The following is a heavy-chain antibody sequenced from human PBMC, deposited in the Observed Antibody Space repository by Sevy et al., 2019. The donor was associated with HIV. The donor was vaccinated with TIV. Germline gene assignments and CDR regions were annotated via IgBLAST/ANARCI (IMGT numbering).Heavy chain of an antibody. J-gene: IGHJ4*02. CDR2: INPNSGGT. D-gene: IGHD6-19*01. CDR3: ARVDGASGWYEFDY. V-gene: IGHV1-2*04. CDR1: GYTFTSYY. Sequence: ASVKVACKASGYTFTSYYMHWGRQAPGQGLEWMGWINPNSGGTNYAQIFQGWVTMTRDTSISTAYMELSRLRSDDTAVYYCARVDGASGWYEFDYWGQGTLVTVSS.